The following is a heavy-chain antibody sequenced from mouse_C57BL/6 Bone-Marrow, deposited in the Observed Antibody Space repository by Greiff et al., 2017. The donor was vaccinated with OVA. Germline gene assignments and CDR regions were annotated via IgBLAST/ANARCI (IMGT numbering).Heavy chain of an antibody. J-gene: IGHJ4*01. CDR3: AKDTVDYYAMDY. D-gene: IGHD1-1*01. CDR1: GFSLTSYG. Sequence: QVQLQQSGPGLVQPSQSLSITCTVSGFSLTSYGVHWVRQPPGKGLEWLGVIWSGGSTDYNAAFISRLSISQDNSKSQVFFKMNSLQADDSAIYYCAKDTVDYYAMDYWGQGASVTVSS. V-gene: IGHV2-4*01. CDR2: IWSGGST.